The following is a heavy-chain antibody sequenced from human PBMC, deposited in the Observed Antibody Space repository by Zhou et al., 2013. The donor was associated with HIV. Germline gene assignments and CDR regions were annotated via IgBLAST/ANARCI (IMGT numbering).Heavy chain of an antibody. CDR1: GGTFSSYA. D-gene: IGHD2-2*01. CDR2: IIPIFGTA. V-gene: IGHV1-69*05. Sequence: QVQLVQSGAEVKKPGSSVKVSCKASGGTFSSYAISWVRQAPGQGLEWMGGIIPIFGTANYAQKFQGRVTITTDESTSTAYMELSSLRSEDTAVYYCARDQGYCSSTSCYGYYYMDVWGQRDHGHRLL. CDR3: ARDQGYCSSTSCYGYYYMDV. J-gene: IGHJ6*03.